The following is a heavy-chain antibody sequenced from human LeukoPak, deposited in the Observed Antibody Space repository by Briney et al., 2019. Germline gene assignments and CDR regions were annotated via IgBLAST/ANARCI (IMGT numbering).Heavy chain of an antibody. CDR1: GGSISSYY. J-gene: IGHJ4*02. CDR2: IYTSGST. D-gene: IGHD3-16*02. Sequence: PSETLSLTCTVSGGSISSYYWSWIRQPAGKGLEWIGRIYTSGSTNYNPSLKSRVTMSVDTSKNQFSLKPSSVTAADKAVYYCARDPPVWGSYRYTGGFDYWGQGTLVTVSS. V-gene: IGHV4-4*07. CDR3: ARDPPVWGSYRYTGGFDY.